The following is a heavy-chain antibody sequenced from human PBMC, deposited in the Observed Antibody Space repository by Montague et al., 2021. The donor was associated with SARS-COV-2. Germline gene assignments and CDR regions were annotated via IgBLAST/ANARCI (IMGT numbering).Heavy chain of an antibody. Sequence: SETLSLTCAVSGGTISSSNCPSWPRQQPTTRLAWSVGFLHSGSTTYNPSLTSRVTMSVDSTKNHSSLRLSSVTAADTAMYYCAGGGYGGWDGYYFDYWGQGTLVTVA. D-gene: IGHD4/OR15-4a*01. CDR1: GGTISSSNC. V-gene: IGHV4-4*02. J-gene: IGHJ4*02. CDR2: FLHSGST. CDR3: AGGGYGGWDGYYFDY.